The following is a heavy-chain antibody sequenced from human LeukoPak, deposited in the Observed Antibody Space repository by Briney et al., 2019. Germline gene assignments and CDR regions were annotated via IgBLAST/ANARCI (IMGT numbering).Heavy chain of an antibody. J-gene: IGHJ4*02. CDR1: GFTFGSYG. D-gene: IGHD3-10*01. V-gene: IGHV3-30*02. CDR2: IRYDGSNK. CDR3: AKGQLKKYYYGSGSDRVFDY. Sequence: GGSLRLSCAASGFTFGSYGMHWVRQAPGKGLEWVAFIRYDGSNKYYADSVKGRFTISRDNSKNTLYLQMNSLRAEDTAVYYCAKGQLKKYYYGSGSDRVFDYWGQGTLVTVSS.